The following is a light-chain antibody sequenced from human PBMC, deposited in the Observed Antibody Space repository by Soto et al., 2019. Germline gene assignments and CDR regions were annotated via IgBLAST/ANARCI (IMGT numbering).Light chain of an antibody. V-gene: IGKV1-33*01. J-gene: IGKJ5*01. Sequence: DIQMTQSPSSLAASVGDRVNITCQASQNIKNYLNWYQQKPGRAPKLLIHDASNLEAGVPSRLRGSGSGTDFTFTISRLQPEDIATYYCQQYENLPTFGQGTRLEIK. CDR3: QQYENLPT. CDR1: QNIKNY. CDR2: DAS.